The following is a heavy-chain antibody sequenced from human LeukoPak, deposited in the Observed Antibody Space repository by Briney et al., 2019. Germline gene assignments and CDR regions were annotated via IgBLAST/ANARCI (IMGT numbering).Heavy chain of an antibody. CDR2: ISSSSNYI. D-gene: IGHD2/OR15-2a*01. Sequence: GGSLRLSCAASGFTFSDYNMKWIRQAPGKGLEWVSSISSSSNYIYYADSVKGRFTISRDNAKNSLYLQMKSLRVEDTAVYYCARGKTSQNIVTRKTYNWFDPWGQGTLVIVSS. CDR1: GFTFSDYN. CDR3: ARGKTSQNIVTRKTYNWFDP. V-gene: IGHV3-21*01. J-gene: IGHJ5*02.